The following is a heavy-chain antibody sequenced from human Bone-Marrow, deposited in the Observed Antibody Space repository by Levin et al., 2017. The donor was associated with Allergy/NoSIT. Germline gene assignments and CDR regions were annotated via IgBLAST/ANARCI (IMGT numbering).Heavy chain of an antibody. V-gene: IGHV3-30-3*01. CDR3: ARGRDTTAMFVTH. J-gene: IGHJ4*02. CDR1: GFTFDNYT. Sequence: QSGGSLRLSCAASGFTFDNYTMHWFRQAPGKGLEWVAVISYDGTNKDYAASVKGRFTISRDNSKNTLFLQMNSLRVEDTAVFYCARGRDTTAMFVTHWGQGTLVTVSS. CDR2: ISYDGTNK. D-gene: IGHD3-10*02.